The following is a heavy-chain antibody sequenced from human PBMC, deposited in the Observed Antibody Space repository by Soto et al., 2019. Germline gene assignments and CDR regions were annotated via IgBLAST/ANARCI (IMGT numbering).Heavy chain of an antibody. V-gene: IGHV3-53*01. CDR1: GVSVSNIY. CDR2: LFDTGNT. J-gene: IGHJ3*01. D-gene: IGHD7-27*01. CDR3: ATVSTGDDAFDL. Sequence: PVGSLRLSCAASGVSVSNIYMTWVRQAPGKGLEWVSLLFDTGNTYYADSVKGRFTISRDNSKNTLYLQMNSLRAEDTALYYCATVSTGDDAFDLWGQGTMVTVSS.